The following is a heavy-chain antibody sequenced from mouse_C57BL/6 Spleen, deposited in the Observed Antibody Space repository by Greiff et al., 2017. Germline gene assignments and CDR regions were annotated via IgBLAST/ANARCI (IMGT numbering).Heavy chain of an antibody. CDR1: GYTFTSYW. D-gene: IGHD1-1*01. V-gene: IGHV1-64*01. CDR3: APYYGSSSFAY. Sequence: QVQLQQPGAELVKPGASVKLSCKASGYTFTSYWMHWVKQRPGQGLEWIGMIHPNSGSTNYNEKFKSKATLTVDKSSSTAYMQLSSLTSEDSAVYYCAPYYGSSSFAYGGQGTLVTVAA. CDR2: IHPNSGST. J-gene: IGHJ3*01.